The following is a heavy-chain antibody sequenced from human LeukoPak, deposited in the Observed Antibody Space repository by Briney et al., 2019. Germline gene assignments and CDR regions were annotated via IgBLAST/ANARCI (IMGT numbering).Heavy chain of an antibody. V-gene: IGHV1-69*04. CDR1: GGTFSSYA. D-gene: IGHD3-10*01. Sequence: SVKVSCKASGGTFSSYAISWVRQAPGQGLEWMGRIIPIFGIANYAQKFQGRVTITADKSTSTAYMELSSLRSEDTAVYHCASEDYGSGRNKYYFDYWGQGTLVTVSS. CDR2: IIPIFGIA. CDR3: ASEDYGSGRNKYYFDY. J-gene: IGHJ4*02.